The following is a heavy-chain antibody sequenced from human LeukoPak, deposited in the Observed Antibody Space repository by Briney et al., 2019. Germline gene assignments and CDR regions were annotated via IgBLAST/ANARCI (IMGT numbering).Heavy chain of an antibody. Sequence: GGSLRLSCAASGFTFSSYGMHWVRQAPGKGLERVAFIRYDGSNKYYADSVKGRFTISRDNSKNTLYLQMNSLRAEDTAVYYCAKERDWFGELSSYYFDYWGQGTLVTVSS. V-gene: IGHV3-30*02. CDR1: GFTFSSYG. D-gene: IGHD3-10*01. J-gene: IGHJ4*02. CDR2: IRYDGSNK. CDR3: AKERDWFGELSSYYFDY.